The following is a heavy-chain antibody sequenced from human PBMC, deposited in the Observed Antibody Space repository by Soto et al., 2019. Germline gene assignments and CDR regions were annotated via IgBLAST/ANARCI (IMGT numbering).Heavy chain of an antibody. CDR3: AKGSADTRPYYFDS. Sequence: GGSLRLSCAASGFTFSSYGMHWVRQAPGKGLEWVAAITDDGGDKYYADSVKGRFTISRDNSKNMLYLQMNSLRAEDTGIYYCAKGSADTRPYYFDSWGPGTLVTVSS. CDR1: GFTFSSYG. J-gene: IGHJ4*02. CDR2: ITDDGGDK. V-gene: IGHV3-30*18. D-gene: IGHD2-15*01.